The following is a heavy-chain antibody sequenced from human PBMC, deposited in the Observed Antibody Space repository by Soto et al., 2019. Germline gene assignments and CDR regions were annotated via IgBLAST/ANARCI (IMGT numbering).Heavy chain of an antibody. D-gene: IGHD2-2*01. J-gene: IGHJ4*02. Sequence: GESLKISCTGFGFTFGDYAVNWVRQAPGKGLEWVGFIRSEAYGGTPEYAASARGIFTISRDDSKSVAYLQMNSLKTEDTAVYYCARSFAGCSSTSCQYFGYWGLGALVTVSS. CDR1: GFTFGDYA. CDR3: ARSFAGCSSTSCQYFGY. CDR2: IRSEAYGGTP. V-gene: IGHV3-49*04.